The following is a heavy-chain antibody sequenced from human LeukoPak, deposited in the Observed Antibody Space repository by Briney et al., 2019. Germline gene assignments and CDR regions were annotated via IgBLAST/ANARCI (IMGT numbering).Heavy chain of an antibody. CDR3: ARHYGVSRWFDP. V-gene: IGHV4-59*08. J-gene: IGHJ5*02. D-gene: IGHD4-17*01. CDR1: GGSISSYY. CDR2: IYYSGST. Sequence: SETLSLTCTVSGGSISSYYWSWIRQPPGKGLEGIVYIYYSGSTNYNPSLKSRVTISVDTSKTPFSLNLSSVTAADTAVYYCARHYGVSRWFDPWGQGTLVTVSS.